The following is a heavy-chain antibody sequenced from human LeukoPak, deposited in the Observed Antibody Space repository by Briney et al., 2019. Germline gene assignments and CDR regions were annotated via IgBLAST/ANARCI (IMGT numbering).Heavy chain of an antibody. Sequence: GGSLRLSCAASGFTFSSYWMSWVRQAPGKGLEWVANIKQDGSEKYYVDSVKGRFTISRDNAKNSLYLQMNSLRAEDTAVYSCARVGPTTPNYYYYYMDVWGKGTTVTVSS. V-gene: IGHV3-7*01. CDR2: IKQDGSEK. CDR3: ARVGPTTPNYYYYYMDV. D-gene: IGHD4-11*01. CDR1: GFTFSSYW. J-gene: IGHJ6*03.